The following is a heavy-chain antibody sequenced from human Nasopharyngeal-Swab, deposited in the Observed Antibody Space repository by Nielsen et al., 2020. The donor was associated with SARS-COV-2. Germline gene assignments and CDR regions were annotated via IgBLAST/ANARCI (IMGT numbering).Heavy chain of an antibody. CDR2: IHSSGHA. D-gene: IGHD3-9*01. CDR1: GGSITSAY. Sequence: SETLSLTCTLSGGSITSAYWSWIRQPPGKGLEWIGYIHSSGHAMYNPSLRSRATISIDTSKNHFSLTLSSVTAADTAVYYCARHPPLSGFDYWGQGTLVTVSS. CDR3: ARHPPLSGFDY. V-gene: IGHV4-59*08. J-gene: IGHJ4*02.